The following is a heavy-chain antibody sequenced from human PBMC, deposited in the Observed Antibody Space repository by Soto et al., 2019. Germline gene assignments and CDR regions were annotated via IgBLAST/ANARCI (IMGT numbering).Heavy chain of an antibody. J-gene: IGHJ6*02. Sequence: GGSLRLSCAASGFTFSSYSMNWVRQAPGKGLEWVSYISSSSSTIYYADSVKGRFTISRDNAKNSLYLQMNSLRDEDTAVYYCARNGVYCSSTSCYRPLNYYGMDVWGQGTTVTVSS. CDR1: GFTFSSYS. CDR2: ISSSSSTI. CDR3: ARNGVYCSSTSCYRPLNYYGMDV. D-gene: IGHD2-2*02. V-gene: IGHV3-48*02.